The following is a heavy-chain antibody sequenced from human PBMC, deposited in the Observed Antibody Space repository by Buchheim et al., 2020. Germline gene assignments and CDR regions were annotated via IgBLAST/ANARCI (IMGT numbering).Heavy chain of an antibody. D-gene: IGHD2-2*01. CDR2: IWYDGRNK. Sequence: QVELVESGGGVVQPGRSLRLSCGASGFTFSNYGVHWVRQAPGEGREWVAIIWYDGRNKYYAESVQGRFTISRDNSTNKIVLQMNSLRVEDTAIYYCARVYCSSSTCRDYYYYYGIDVWGQGNT. V-gene: IGHV3-33*01. CDR1: GFTFSNYG. CDR3: ARVYCSSSTCRDYYYYYGIDV. J-gene: IGHJ6*02.